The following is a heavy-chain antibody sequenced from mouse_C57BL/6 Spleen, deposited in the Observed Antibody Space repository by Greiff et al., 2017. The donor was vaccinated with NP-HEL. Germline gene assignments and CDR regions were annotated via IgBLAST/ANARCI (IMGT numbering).Heavy chain of an antibody. D-gene: IGHD2-4*01. CDR1: GFSFNTYA. J-gene: IGHJ4*01. V-gene: IGHV10-1*01. CDR2: IRSKSNNYAT. Sequence: DVKLVESGGGLVQPKGSLKLSCAASGFSFNTYAMNWVRQAPGKGLEWVARIRSKSNNYATYYADSVKVRFTISRDDSESMLYLQMNNLKTEDTAMYYCVRQAYYDYGAMDYWGQGTSVTVSS. CDR3: VRQAYYDYGAMDY.